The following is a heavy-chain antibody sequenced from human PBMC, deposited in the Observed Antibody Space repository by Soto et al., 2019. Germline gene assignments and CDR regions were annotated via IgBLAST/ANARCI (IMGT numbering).Heavy chain of an antibody. V-gene: IGHV1-46*01. CDR1: GNTFTRYY. Sequence: DSGKVSCKASGNTFTRYYMHWVRQAPGQGLEWMGIINPSGGSTSYAQKFQGRVTMTRDTSTSTVYTELSSLRSGDTAVYYCARVADYYDSTPGVFDIWGHGTLVTVSS. D-gene: IGHD3-22*01. J-gene: IGHJ3*02. CDR3: ARVADYYDSTPGVFDI. CDR2: INPSGGST.